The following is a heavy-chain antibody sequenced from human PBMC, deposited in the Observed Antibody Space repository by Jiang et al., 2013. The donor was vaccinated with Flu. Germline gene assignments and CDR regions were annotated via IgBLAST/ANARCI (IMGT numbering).Heavy chain of an antibody. CDR2: IIPIFGTS. CDR3: ARRGSVDTAMVTFST. Sequence: SGAEVKKPGSSVRVSCKASGGTFTSYAISWVRQAPGQGLEWMGGIIPIFGTSDFAQKFQGRLTITADEHDSTSTAYMELSNLSSEDTAVYYCARRGSVDTAMVTFSTWGQGTLVTVSS. V-gene: IGHV1-69*01. CDR1: GGTFTSYA. D-gene: IGHD5-18*01. J-gene: IGHJ4*02.